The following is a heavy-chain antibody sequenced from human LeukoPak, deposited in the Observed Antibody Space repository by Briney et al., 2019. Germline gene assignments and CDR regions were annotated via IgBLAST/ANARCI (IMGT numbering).Heavy chain of an antibody. CDR2: IIPIFGAA. CDR3: ARSPYYYDSSDYFDY. CDR1: GYTFTSYY. J-gene: IGHJ4*02. V-gene: IGHV1-69*13. D-gene: IGHD3-22*01. Sequence: ASVKVSCKASGYTFTSYYMHWVRQAPGQGLEWMGGIIPIFGAANYAQKFQGRVTITADESTSTAYMELSSLRSEDTAMYYCARSPYYYDSSDYFDYWGQGTLVTVSS.